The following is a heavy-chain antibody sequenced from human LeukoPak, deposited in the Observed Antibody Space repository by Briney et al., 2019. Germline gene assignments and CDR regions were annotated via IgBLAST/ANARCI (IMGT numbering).Heavy chain of an antibody. D-gene: IGHD2-8*01. CDR2: ISSSNTYI. CDR1: GFTLRSNR. V-gene: IGHV3-21*01. J-gene: IGHJ3*02. Sequence: GGSRRLSGAASGFTLRSNRMNWGGKAPGKGLELVSSISSSNTYIYSSASVKGPFTISKDNANNSLYLQMNSLRAEDTAVYYCARALYAFDIWGQGTMVTVSS. CDR3: ARALYAFDI.